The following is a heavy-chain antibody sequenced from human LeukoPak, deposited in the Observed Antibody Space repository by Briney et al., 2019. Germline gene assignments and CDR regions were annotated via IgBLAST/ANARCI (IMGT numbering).Heavy chain of an antibody. D-gene: IGHD3-3*01. CDR3: ARSFLRSLDY. CDR1: GFTVSSNY. Sequence: GGSLRLSCAASGFTVSSNYMSWVRQAPGKGLEWVSVIYSGGSTYYADSVKGRFTISRDNSKNTLYLHMNSLRAEATAVYYCARSFLRSLDYWGQGTLVTVSS. CDR2: IYSGGST. V-gene: IGHV3-66*02. J-gene: IGHJ4*02.